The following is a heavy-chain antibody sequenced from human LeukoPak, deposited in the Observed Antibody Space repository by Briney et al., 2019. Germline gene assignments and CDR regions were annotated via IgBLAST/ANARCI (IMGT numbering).Heavy chain of an antibody. Sequence: ASETLSLTCTVSGGSISSYYWSWIRQPPGKGLEWIGYIYYSGTTNYNPSLTSRVTISVDTPKNQFSLKLSSVTAADTAVYYCARRWGSGYWYFDLWGRGTLVTVSS. CDR1: GGSISSYY. J-gene: IGHJ2*01. D-gene: IGHD3-16*01. CDR2: IYYSGTT. CDR3: ARRWGSGYWYFDL. V-gene: IGHV4-59*08.